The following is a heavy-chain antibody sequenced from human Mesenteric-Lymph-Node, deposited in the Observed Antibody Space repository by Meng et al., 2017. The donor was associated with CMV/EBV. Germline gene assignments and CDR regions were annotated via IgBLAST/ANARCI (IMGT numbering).Heavy chain of an antibody. CDR2: INSDGSST. D-gene: IGHD2-21*01. Sequence: GGSLRLSCAASGFTFSSYWMHWVRQAPGKGLVWVSRINSDGSSTSYADSVKGRFTISRDNAKNALYLQMHSLSAEDTAVYYCARDTPYCGGDCYYDYWGQGTLVTVSS. CDR3: ARDTPYCGGDCYYDY. J-gene: IGHJ4*02. V-gene: IGHV3-74*01. CDR1: GFTFSSYW.